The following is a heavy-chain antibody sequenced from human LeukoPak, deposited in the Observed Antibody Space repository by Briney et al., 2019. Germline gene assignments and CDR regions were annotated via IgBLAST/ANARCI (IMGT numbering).Heavy chain of an antibody. Sequence: ASVKVSCKVSGYTLTELSMHWVRQAPGKGLEWMGGFDPEHGETIYAQKFQGRVTMTEDTSTDTAYMELSSLRSEDTAVYYCAPATSSGWWYWFDPWGQGTLVTVSS. J-gene: IGHJ5*02. D-gene: IGHD6-19*01. CDR1: GYTLTELS. CDR3: APATSSGWWYWFDP. CDR2: FDPEHGET. V-gene: IGHV1-24*01.